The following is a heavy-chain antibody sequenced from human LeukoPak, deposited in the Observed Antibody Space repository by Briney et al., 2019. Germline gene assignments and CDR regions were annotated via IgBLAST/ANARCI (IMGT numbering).Heavy chain of an antibody. D-gene: IGHD3-10*01. V-gene: IGHV4-34*01. CDR2: MNHSGST. CDR3: ARGSGRILWYSGRGAFHI. Sequence: PSETLSLTCAVYGGSFSGYYWSWIRQPPGKGLQWIGEMNHSGSTNYNPSLKSRVTISVDTSKNQFSLKLSSVTAADTAVYDCARGSGRILWYSGRGAFHIWGQGTMVTVSS. CDR1: GGSFSGYY. J-gene: IGHJ3*02.